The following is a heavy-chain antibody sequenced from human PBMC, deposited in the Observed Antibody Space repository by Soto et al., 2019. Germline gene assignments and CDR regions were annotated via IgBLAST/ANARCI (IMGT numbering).Heavy chain of an antibody. D-gene: IGHD1-7*01. Sequence: GESLKIACEASGYSFTTYWISWVRQMPGKGLEWMGAIDPRDSYTKYSPSFQGHVTISVDKSISTAYLQWNSLKASDTAIYYCAREKSDLELFNWLDPWGQGTLVTVSS. CDR1: GYSFTTYW. J-gene: IGHJ5*02. CDR2: IDPRDSYT. V-gene: IGHV5-10-1*01. CDR3: AREKSDLELFNWLDP.